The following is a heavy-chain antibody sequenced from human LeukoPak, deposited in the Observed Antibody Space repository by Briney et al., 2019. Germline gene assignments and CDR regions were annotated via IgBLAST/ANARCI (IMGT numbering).Heavy chain of an antibody. CDR3: ARDRRYSSGWYSYYYYYYMDV. D-gene: IGHD6-19*01. J-gene: IGHJ6*03. V-gene: IGHV1-46*01. CDR2: INPSGGST. CDR1: GYIFTSYY. Sequence: ASVKVSCKASGYIFTSYYMHWVRQAPGQGLEWMGIINPSGGSTSYAQKFQGRVTMTRDMSTSTVYMELSSLRSEDTAVYYCARDRRYSSGWYSYYYYYYMDVWGKGTTVTVSS.